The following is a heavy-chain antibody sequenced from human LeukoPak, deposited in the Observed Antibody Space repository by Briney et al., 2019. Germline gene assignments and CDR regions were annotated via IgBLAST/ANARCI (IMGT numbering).Heavy chain of an antibody. D-gene: IGHD3-16*01. CDR2: TSGGSDST. J-gene: IGHJ5*02. Sequence: GGSLRLSCAASGVTFSSYAMTWVRQAPGKGLEWVSSTSGGSDSTYYADSVKGRCTISRDNSKSMLYLQMNSLRAEDTAIYYCATKRGEGTQLNYMWFDPWGQGTLVTVSS. V-gene: IGHV3-23*01. CDR3: ATKRGEGTQLNYMWFDP. CDR1: GVTFSSYA.